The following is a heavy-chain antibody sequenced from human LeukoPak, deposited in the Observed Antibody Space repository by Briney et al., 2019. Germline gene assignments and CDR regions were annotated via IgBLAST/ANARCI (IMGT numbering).Heavy chain of an antibody. V-gene: IGHV3-7*01. CDR2: IKQDGSEK. Sequence: GGPLSLSWAASGFTFSSYWVSWVRQAPGKGLEGVANIKQDGSEKYYADSVKGRFTISRDNSKNTLYLQMNRLRTEDTAVHYCAKDHTGLRFLEWSKPDYWGQGTLVTVSS. CDR1: GFTFSSYW. J-gene: IGHJ4*01. D-gene: IGHD3-3*01. CDR3: AKDHTGLRFLEWSKPDY.